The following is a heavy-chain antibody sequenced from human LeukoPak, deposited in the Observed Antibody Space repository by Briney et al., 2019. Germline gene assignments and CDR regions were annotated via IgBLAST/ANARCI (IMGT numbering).Heavy chain of an antibody. J-gene: IGHJ6*02. CDR3: ARGVHYGMDV. D-gene: IGHD6-6*01. Sequence: GGSLRLSCAASGFTFSSYAMSWVRQAPGKGLEWVSAISGSGGSTYYADSVKGRFSISRDNANNTLYLQMNGLRAEDTAVYYCARGVHYGMDVWGQGTTVSVS. CDR1: GFTFSSYA. CDR2: ISGSGGST. V-gene: IGHV3-23*01.